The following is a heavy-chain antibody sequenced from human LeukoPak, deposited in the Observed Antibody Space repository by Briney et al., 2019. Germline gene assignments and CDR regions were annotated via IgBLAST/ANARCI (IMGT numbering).Heavy chain of an antibody. J-gene: IGHJ4*02. CDR3: ARGQWLNPYYFDY. Sequence: ASVKVSCKASGGTFSSYAISWVRQAPGQGLEWMGGIIPIFGTANYAQKFQGRVTITADKSTSTAYMELSSLRSEDTALYYCARGQWLNPYYFDYWGQGTLVTVSS. D-gene: IGHD6-19*01. CDR2: IIPIFGTA. CDR1: GGTFSSYA. V-gene: IGHV1-69*06.